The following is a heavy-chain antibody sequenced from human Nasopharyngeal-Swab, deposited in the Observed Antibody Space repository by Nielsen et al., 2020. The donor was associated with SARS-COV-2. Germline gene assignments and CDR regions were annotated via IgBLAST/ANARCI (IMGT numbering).Heavy chain of an antibody. CDR2: INHSGST. V-gene: IGHV4-34*01. CDR1: GGSISSGGYS. J-gene: IGHJ6*03. CDR3: ARASPTYYYYYMDV. Sequence: SETLSLTCAVSGGSISSGGYSWSRIRQPPGKGLEWIGEINHSGSTNYNPSLKSRVTISVDTSKNQFSLKLSSVTAADTAVYYCARASPTYYYYYMDVWGKGTTVTVSS.